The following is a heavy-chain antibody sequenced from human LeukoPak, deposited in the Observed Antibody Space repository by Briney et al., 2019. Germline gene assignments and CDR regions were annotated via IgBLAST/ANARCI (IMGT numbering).Heavy chain of an antibody. CDR3: GRLRSVADSY. CDR1: GGPISNSNSY. D-gene: IGHD6-19*01. Sequence: PSETLSLTCTISGGPISNSNSYWGWIRQPPGKGLEWIGSIYYSGSTYYNPSLQSRVTISVGTSRNQFSLKLSSVTAADTAVYYCGRLRSVADSYWGQGTLVTVSS. J-gene: IGHJ4*02. V-gene: IGHV4-39*01. CDR2: IYYSGST.